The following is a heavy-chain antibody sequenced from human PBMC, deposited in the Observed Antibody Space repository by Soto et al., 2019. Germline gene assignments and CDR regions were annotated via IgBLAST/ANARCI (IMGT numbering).Heavy chain of an antibody. V-gene: IGHV4-59*08. CDR2: IHYSGST. J-gene: IGHJ2*01. CDR1: GGSISTYY. Sequence: QVQLQESGPGLVKPSETLSLTCTVSGGSISTYYWSWIRQPPGKGLEWIGYIHYSGSTNYNPSLRSRVAISVDTSKNQFSLKPTSVTAADTAVYYCARRYYGGNYWYFDLWGRGTLVTVSS. D-gene: IGHD4-17*01. CDR3: ARRYYGGNYWYFDL.